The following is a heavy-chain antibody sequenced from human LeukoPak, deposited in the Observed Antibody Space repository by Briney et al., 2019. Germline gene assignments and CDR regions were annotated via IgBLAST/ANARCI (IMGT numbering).Heavy chain of an antibody. CDR1: GGSISSGSYY. Sequence: PSETLSLTCTVSGGSISSGSYYWGWIRQPPGKGLEWIGSIYYSGDTYYNPSLKSRRVTISVDTSKNQFSLRLSSVTAADTPVYYCARHQWHYYYYMGVWGKGSTVTVSS. CDR2: IYYSGDT. V-gene: IGHV4-39*01. CDR3: ARHQWHYYYYMGV. J-gene: IGHJ6*03. D-gene: IGHD6-19*01.